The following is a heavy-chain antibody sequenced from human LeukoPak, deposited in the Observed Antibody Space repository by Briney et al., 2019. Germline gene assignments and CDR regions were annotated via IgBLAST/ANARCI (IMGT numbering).Heavy chain of an antibody. V-gene: IGHV3-23*01. CDR1: GFTFSSYA. J-gene: IGHJ4*02. CDR2: VGTSADA. Sequence: PGRSLRLSRLASGFTFSSYAMDWVRQAPGQGLQWVSAVGTSADAYYADSVRGRFTISRDNSKNTLYLQMDSLRAEDTAIYYCTRKTPGRTPFDYWGQGILVTVSS. CDR3: TRKTPGRTPFDY. D-gene: IGHD2-15*01.